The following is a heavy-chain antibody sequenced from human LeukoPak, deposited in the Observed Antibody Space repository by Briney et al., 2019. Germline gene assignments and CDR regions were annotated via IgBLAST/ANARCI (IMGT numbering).Heavy chain of an antibody. CDR2: IIPIFGTA. CDR1: GGTFSSYA. D-gene: IGHD2/OR15-2a*01. J-gene: IGHJ3*02. V-gene: IGHV1-69*13. CDR3: ARAQIVHDAFDI. Sequence: ASVKVSCKASGGTFSSYAISWVRQAPGQGLEWMGGIIPIFGTANYAQKFQGRVTITADESTSTAYMELSSLRSEDTAVYYCARAQIVHDAFDIWGQGTMVTVSS.